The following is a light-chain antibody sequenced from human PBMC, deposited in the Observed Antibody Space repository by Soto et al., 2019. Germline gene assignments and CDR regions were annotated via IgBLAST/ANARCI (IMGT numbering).Light chain of an antibody. Sequence: DIQLTQSPSFLSASVGDRVTITCRASQGISSYLAWYQQKPRKAPKLLIYAASTLQSGVPSRFSGSRSGTEFTITISRLQPEDFATYYCQQINSYPPGVTFGGGTKVEIK. J-gene: IGKJ4*01. CDR3: QQINSYPPGVT. CDR1: QGISSY. V-gene: IGKV1-9*01. CDR2: AAS.